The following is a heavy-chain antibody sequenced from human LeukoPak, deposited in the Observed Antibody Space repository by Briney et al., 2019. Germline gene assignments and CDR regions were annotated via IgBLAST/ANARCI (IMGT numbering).Heavy chain of an antibody. Sequence: GGSLRLSCEASGFIFGTYAMTWVRQAPGKGLQWVSSISASGGNTYYTDSVKGRFTISRDNSKNTLFLQMNSLRAEDTAVYYCAKAHGSGSYYNPNYYFDYWGQGTLVTVSS. D-gene: IGHD3-10*01. J-gene: IGHJ4*02. CDR1: GFIFGTYA. V-gene: IGHV3-23*01. CDR2: ISASGGNT. CDR3: AKAHGSGSYYNPNYYFDY.